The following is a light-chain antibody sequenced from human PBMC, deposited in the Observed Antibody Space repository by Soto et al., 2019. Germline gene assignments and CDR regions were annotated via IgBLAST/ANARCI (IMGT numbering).Light chain of an antibody. Sequence: EIVLTQFPGTLSLSPGERATLSCSASQSVSSNYLAWYQQKPGQAPRLLIYGASSRATGIPDRFSGSGSGTDFTLTISRLEPEDFALYYCQQYGSSPPLSFGGGTKVEI. CDR3: QQYGSSPPLS. J-gene: IGKJ4*01. CDR1: QSVSSNY. V-gene: IGKV3-20*01. CDR2: GAS.